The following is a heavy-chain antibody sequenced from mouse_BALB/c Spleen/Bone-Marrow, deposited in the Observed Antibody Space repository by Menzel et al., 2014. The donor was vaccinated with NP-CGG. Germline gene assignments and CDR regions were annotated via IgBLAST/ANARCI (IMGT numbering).Heavy chain of an antibody. CDR3: AAYYYVSSYGFAY. V-gene: IGHV14-3*02. J-gene: IGHJ3*01. CDR1: GFSIKDTY. D-gene: IGHD1-1*01. CDR2: IDPASGNT. Sequence: VQLKESGAELVKPGASVKLSCTASGFSIKDTYMHWVKQRPEQGLEWIGRIDPASGNTKFDPKFQGKATIASDTSSNTAYLQLSSLTSEDTAVYYCAAYYYVSSYGFAYWGQGTLVTVSA.